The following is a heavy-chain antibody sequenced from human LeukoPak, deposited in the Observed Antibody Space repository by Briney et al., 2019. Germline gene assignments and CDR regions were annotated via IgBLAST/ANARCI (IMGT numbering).Heavy chain of an antibody. CDR1: GFTFSSYW. D-gene: IGHD3-16*01. CDR3: LGGYYYSYMDV. Sequence: GGSLRLSCAASGFTFSSYWMHLVRQAPGKGLVWVSRIDSDGSSTNYADSVKGRFTISRDNAKNTLYLQMNSLRAEDTAVYYCLGGYYYSYMDVWGKGTTVTISS. J-gene: IGHJ6*03. CDR2: IDSDGSST. V-gene: IGHV3-74*01.